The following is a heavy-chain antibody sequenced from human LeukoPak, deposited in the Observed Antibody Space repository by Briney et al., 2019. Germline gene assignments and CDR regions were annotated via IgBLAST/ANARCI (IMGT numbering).Heavy chain of an antibody. CDR2: INHSGST. Sequence: SETLSLTCAVYGGSYSGYYWSWLRQPPGKGLEWIGEINHSGSTNYNPSLKSRVTISVDTSKNQFSLKLSSVTAADTAVYYCARALTLPYYYGSGSYSGYMDVWGKGTTVTVSS. D-gene: IGHD3-10*01. V-gene: IGHV4-34*01. CDR1: GGSYSGYY. J-gene: IGHJ6*03. CDR3: ARALTLPYYYGSGSYSGYMDV.